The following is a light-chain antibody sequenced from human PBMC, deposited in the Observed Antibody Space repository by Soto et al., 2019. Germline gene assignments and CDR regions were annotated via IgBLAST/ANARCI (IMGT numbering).Light chain of an antibody. CDR1: QSINIW. CDR2: DVS. Sequence: DIQMTQSPSSLSSSVRDRVTITCRASQSINIWLAWYQQKPGRAPKLLIFDVSSLESGVPSRLSGSGSGTEFTLTINNMQPDDLATYYCQQYSSLWTFGPGTKVDIK. J-gene: IGKJ1*01. CDR3: QQYSSLWT. V-gene: IGKV1-5*01.